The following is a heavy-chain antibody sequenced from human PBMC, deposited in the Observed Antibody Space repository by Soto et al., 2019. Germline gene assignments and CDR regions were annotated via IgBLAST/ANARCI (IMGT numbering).Heavy chain of an antibody. CDR1: GGSISSGGYS. CDR3: ARMVITMVRRGNYFDS. Sequence: PAESLSLTCSVAGGSISSGGYSWSWIRQPPGKGLEWIGYIYHSGSTYYNPSLKSRVTISVDRSKNQFSLKLSSVTAADTAVYYCARMVITMVRRGNYFDSWGQGNLLTVSS. D-gene: IGHD3-10*01. J-gene: IGHJ4*02. CDR2: IYHSGST. V-gene: IGHV4-30-2*02.